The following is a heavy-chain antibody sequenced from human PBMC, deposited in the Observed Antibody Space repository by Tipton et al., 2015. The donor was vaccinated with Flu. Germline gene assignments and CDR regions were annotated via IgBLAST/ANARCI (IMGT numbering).Heavy chain of an antibody. V-gene: IGHV4-61*01. CDR3: ARVRAGTYCYGMDV. D-gene: IGHD1-1*01. Sequence: TLSLTCTVSGGSVSSGSYYWSWIRQPPGKGLEWIGHIYYRGYTNYNPSLKSRVTISVDTSKNQFSLKLSSVTAADTAVYYCARVRAGTYCYGMDVWGQGTTVTVSS. CDR1: GGSVSSGSYY. CDR2: IYYRGYT. J-gene: IGHJ6*02.